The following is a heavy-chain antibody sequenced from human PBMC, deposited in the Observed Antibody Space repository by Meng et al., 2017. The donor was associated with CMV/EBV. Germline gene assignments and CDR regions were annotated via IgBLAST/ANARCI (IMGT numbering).Heavy chain of an antibody. V-gene: IGHV4-4*07. CDR1: RIAIRCYE. D-gene: IGHD4-17*01. J-gene: IGHJ4*02. Sequence: HYWRSAMWMPSQPPVHRFRAPRIAIRCYESARLPQPAGKVLEWIGRIYPRGSTNYNPSLKSRVTMSVDTSKNQFSLKLSSVTAADTAVYYCARGPEVDYGDYVGLDYWGQGTLVTVSS. CDR3: ARGPEVDYGDYVGLDY. CDR2: IYPRGST.